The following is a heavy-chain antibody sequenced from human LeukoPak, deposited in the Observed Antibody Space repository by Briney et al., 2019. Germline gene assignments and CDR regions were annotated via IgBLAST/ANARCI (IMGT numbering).Heavy chain of an antibody. CDR3: AKVRYCSGVNCYPDDN. CDR2: ISHDGTNK. D-gene: IGHD2-15*01. CDR1: GFTPSSYA. Sequence: PGGSLRLSCAASGFTPSSYAIHWVRQAPGKGLEWVAVISHDGTNKYYADSVKGRFTISRDNSKNMLYLEMNSLSTEDTAVYYCAKVRYCSGVNCYPDDNWGQGTLVTVSS. V-gene: IGHV3-30*04. J-gene: IGHJ4*02.